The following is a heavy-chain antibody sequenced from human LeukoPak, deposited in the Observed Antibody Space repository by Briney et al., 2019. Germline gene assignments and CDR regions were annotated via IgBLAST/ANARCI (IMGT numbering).Heavy chain of an antibody. CDR3: ASSDSSSWGRETY. CDR1: GGSFSGYY. Sequence: SETLFLTCAVYGGSFSGYYWSWIRQPPGKGLEWIGEINHSGSTNYNPSLKSRVTISVDTSKNQFSLKLSSVTAADTAVYYCASSDSSSWGRETYWGQGTLVTVSS. CDR2: INHSGST. J-gene: IGHJ4*02. V-gene: IGHV4-34*01. D-gene: IGHD6-13*01.